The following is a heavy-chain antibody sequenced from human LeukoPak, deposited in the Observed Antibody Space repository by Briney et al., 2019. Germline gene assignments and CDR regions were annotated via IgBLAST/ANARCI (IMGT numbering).Heavy chain of an antibody. Sequence: KPSETLSLTCAVYGGSFSGYYWSWIRQPPGKGLEWIGEINHSGSTNYNPSLKSRVTISVDTSKNQFSLKLSSVTAADTAVYYCARGVRDYVFDAFNIWGPGTMVTVSS. D-gene: IGHD3-16*01. CDR2: INHSGST. J-gene: IGHJ3*02. V-gene: IGHV4-34*01. CDR1: GGSFSGYY. CDR3: ARGVRDYVFDAFNI.